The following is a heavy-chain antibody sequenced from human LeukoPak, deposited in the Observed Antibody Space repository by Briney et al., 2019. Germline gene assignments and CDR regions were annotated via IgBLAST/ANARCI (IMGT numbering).Heavy chain of an antibody. CDR2: IYYSGST. Sequence: PSETLSLTCTVSGGSISSGDYYWSWIRQPPGKGLEWIGYIYYSGSTYYNPSLKSRVTISVDTSKNQFSLKLSSVTAADTAVYYCARGGPRRDGYNFDYWGQGTLVTVSS. D-gene: IGHD5-24*01. CDR1: GGSISSGDYY. J-gene: IGHJ4*02. V-gene: IGHV4-30-4*02. CDR3: ARGGPRRDGYNFDY.